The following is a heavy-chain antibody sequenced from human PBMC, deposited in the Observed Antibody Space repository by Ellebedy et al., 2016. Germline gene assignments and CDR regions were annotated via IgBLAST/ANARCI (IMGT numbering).Heavy chain of an antibody. D-gene: IGHD3-22*01. V-gene: IGHV3-49*03. CDR3: TREHYYDSSGYYGHYYGMDV. CDR1: GFTFGDYA. Sequence: GGSLRLSCTASGFTFGDYAMSWFRQAPGKGLEWVGFIRSKAYGGTTEYAASVKGRFTISRDDSKSIAYLQMNSLKTEDTAVYYCTREHYYDSSGYYGHYYGMDVWGQGTTVTVSS. J-gene: IGHJ6*02. CDR2: IRSKAYGGTT.